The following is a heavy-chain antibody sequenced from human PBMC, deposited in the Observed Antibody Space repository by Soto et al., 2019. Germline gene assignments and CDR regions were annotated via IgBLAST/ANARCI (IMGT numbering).Heavy chain of an antibody. D-gene: IGHD1-1*01. J-gene: IGHJ6*02. CDR2: INYSGST. Sequence: QVQLQQWGAGLLKPSETLSLTCAVYGGSFSGYYWSWIRQPPGKGLEWIGEINYSGSTNYNPSLKSRVTISVDTSKNQFSLKLSSVTAADTAVYYCARAPHLRNDYYYYYGMDVWGQGTTVTVSS. CDR1: GGSFSGYY. V-gene: IGHV4-34*01. CDR3: ARAPHLRNDYYYYYGMDV.